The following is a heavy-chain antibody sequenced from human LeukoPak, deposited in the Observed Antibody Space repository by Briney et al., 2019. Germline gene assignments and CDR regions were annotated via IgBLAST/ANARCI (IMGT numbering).Heavy chain of an antibody. J-gene: IGHJ5*02. D-gene: IGHD5-24*01. Sequence: GASVKVSCKASGYSFSDYTMNWVRQAPGQGLEWMGGIIPIFGTANYAQKFQGRVTITADESTSTAYMELSSLRSEDTAVYYCARTLRWLQLLLTPWGQGTLVTVSS. CDR1: GYSFSDYT. V-gene: IGHV1-69*13. CDR3: ARTLRWLQLLLTP. CDR2: IIPIFGTA.